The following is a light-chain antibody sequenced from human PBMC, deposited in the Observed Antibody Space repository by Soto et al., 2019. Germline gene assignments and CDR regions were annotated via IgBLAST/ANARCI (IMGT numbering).Light chain of an antibody. CDR2: GAS. J-gene: IGKJ5*01. V-gene: IGKV3-15*01. Sequence: EIVMTQSPVTLSVSPGERAALSCRASQSVSSNLAWYQQKPGQAPRLLIYGASTRATGIPARFSGSGSGTEFTLTISSLQSEDFAVYYCHQYDNWPKTFGQGTRLEI. CDR1: QSVSSN. CDR3: HQYDNWPKT.